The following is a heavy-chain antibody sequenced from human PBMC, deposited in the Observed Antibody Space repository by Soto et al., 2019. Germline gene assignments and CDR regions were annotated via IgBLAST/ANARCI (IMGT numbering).Heavy chain of an antibody. V-gene: IGHV1-18*01. D-gene: IGHD6-19*01. Sequence: VSVKVSSKASGYTFTSYGISWVRQAPGQGLEWMGWISAYNGNTNYAQKLQGRVTMTTDTSKNHFSLKLNSVTASDTAVYFCARELWMAGLVYYFDFWGQGTLVTVSS. CDR2: ISAYNGNT. J-gene: IGHJ4*02. CDR1: GYTFTSYG. CDR3: ARELWMAGLVYYFDF.